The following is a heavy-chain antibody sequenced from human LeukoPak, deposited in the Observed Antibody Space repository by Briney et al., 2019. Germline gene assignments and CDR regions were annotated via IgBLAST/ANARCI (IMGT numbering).Heavy chain of an antibody. Sequence: SGPTLVKPTQTLTLTCTFSGFSLSTSGVGVGWIRQPPGKALEWLVLIYWDDDKRYSPSLKSRLTITKDTSKNQVVLTMTNMDPVDTATYYCAHRQAPGYSSSWPLNWFDPWGQGTLVTVSS. CDR2: IYWDDDK. J-gene: IGHJ5*02. V-gene: IGHV2-5*02. CDR1: GFSLSTSGVG. CDR3: AHRQAPGYSSSWPLNWFDP. D-gene: IGHD6-13*01.